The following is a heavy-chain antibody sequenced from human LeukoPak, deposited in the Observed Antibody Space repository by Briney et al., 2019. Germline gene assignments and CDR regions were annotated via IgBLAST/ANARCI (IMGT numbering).Heavy chain of an antibody. Sequence: PSETLSLTCTVSGGSISSYYWSWIRQPPGKGLEWIGYIYYSGSTNYNPSLKSRVTISVDTSKNQFSLKLSSVTAADTAVYYCARDVLLWFGEGLDYWGQGTLATVSS. CDR3: ARDVLLWFGEGLDY. CDR2: IYYSGST. V-gene: IGHV4-59*12. D-gene: IGHD3-10*01. J-gene: IGHJ4*02. CDR1: GGSISSYY.